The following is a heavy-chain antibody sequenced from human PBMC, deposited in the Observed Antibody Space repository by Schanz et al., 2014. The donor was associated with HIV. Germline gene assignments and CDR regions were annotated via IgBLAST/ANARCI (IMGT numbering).Heavy chain of an antibody. CDR1: GFTFSNYG. D-gene: IGHD2-15*01. J-gene: IGHJ6*02. CDR2: IWYGGSNK. V-gene: IGHV3-33*01. Sequence: QVQLVESGGGVVQPGRSLRLSCAASGFTFSNYGMHWVRQAPGKGLEWMAVIWYGGSNKYYADSVKGRFTISRDNSKNTLYLRMNSLRAEDTAVYYCARDDCSGGSCYSNYYYGMDVWGQGTTVTVSS. CDR3: ARDDCSGGSCYSNYYYGMDV.